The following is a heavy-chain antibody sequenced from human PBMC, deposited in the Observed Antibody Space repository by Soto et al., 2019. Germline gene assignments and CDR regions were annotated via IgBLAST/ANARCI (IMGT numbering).Heavy chain of an antibody. V-gene: IGHV1-69*01. CDR3: ARGGQYPKSPYYYGMDD. CDR1: GGTFSTYS. Sequence: QVRLVQSGAEVKKPGSSVKVSCKASGGTFSTYSISWVRQAPGQGLEWMGGSHPIFGTSKYAQNFQVRVTITADESTRTAYMELNSLRYDDTAEDYCARGGQYPKSPYYYGMDDWSPGTTVTVSS. CDR2: SHPIFGTS. J-gene: IGHJ6*02. D-gene: IGHD4-4*01.